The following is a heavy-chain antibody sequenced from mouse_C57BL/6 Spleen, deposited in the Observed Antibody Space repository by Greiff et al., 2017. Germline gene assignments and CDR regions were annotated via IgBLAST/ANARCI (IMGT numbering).Heavy chain of an antibody. CDR3: AREDYYGSSPWFAY. CDR1: GYSFTDYN. CDR2: INPDYGTT. D-gene: IGHD1-1*01. V-gene: IGHV1-39*01. J-gene: IGHJ3*01. Sequence: VQLQQSGPELVKPGASVKISCKASGYSFTDYNMNWVKQSNGKGLEWIGVINPDYGTTSYNQKFKGKATLTVDQSSSTAYMQLNSLTSEDSAVYYCAREDYYGSSPWFAYWGQGTLVTVSA.